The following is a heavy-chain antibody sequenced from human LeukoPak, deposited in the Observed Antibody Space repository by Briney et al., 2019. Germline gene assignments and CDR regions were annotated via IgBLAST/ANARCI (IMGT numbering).Heavy chain of an antibody. V-gene: IGHV4-34*01. CDR3: ARGYCSSTSCPRGRFDP. J-gene: IGHJ5*02. CDR1: GGSFSGYY. Sequence: SETLSLTCAVYGGSFSGYYWSWIRQPPGKGLEWIGEINHSGSTNYNPSLKSRVTISVDTSKNQFSLTLSSVTAADTAVYYCARGYCSSTSCPRGRFDPWGQGTLVTVSS. CDR2: INHSGST. D-gene: IGHD2-2*01.